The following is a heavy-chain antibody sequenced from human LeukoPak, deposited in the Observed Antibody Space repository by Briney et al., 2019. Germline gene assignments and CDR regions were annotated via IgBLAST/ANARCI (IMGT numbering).Heavy chain of an antibody. Sequence: GGSLRLSCAASGFNFRDYVMSWVRQAPARGLEWVSSLRGNDETFYADSVRDRFTISRDTSKNTLYLQMNSLSAEDTAVYYCGRRFCNSCPLDFWGQGTLVTVSS. V-gene: IGHV3-23*01. D-gene: IGHD3-3*01. CDR2: LRGNDET. CDR1: GFNFRDYV. CDR3: GRRFCNSCPLDF. J-gene: IGHJ4*02.